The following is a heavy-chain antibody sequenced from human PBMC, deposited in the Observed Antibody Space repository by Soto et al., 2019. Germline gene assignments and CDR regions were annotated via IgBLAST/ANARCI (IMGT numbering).Heavy chain of an antibody. Sequence: EVQLVESGGGLVQPGRSLRLSCAASGFTFDDYAMHWVRQAPGKGLEWVSGISWNSGSIGYADSVKGRFTISRDNAKNSLYLQMNSLRAEDTALYYCATGLGSWGTKYEFDYWGQGTLVTVSS. CDR2: ISWNSGSI. J-gene: IGHJ4*02. V-gene: IGHV3-9*01. CDR1: GFTFDDYA. D-gene: IGHD6-13*01. CDR3: ATGLGSWGTKYEFDY.